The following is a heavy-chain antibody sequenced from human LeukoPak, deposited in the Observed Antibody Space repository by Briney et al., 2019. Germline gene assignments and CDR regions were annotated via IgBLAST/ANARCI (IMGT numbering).Heavy chain of an antibody. J-gene: IGHJ4*02. CDR2: ISGSGGST. V-gene: IGHV3-23*01. CDR1: GFTFSSYA. D-gene: IGHD3-22*01. CDR3: ANSLRLYYYDSSGYFDY. Sequence: GGSLRLSCAASGFTFSSYAMSWVRQAPGKELEWVSAISGSGGSTYYADSVKGRFTISRDNSKNTLYLQMNSLRAEDTAVCYCANSLRLYYYDSSGYFDYWGQGTLVTVSS.